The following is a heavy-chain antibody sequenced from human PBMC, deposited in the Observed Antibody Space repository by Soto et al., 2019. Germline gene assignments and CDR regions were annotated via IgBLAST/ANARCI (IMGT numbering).Heavy chain of an antibody. CDR2: MNPNSGNT. Sequence: ASVKVSCKASGYTFTNYDINWVRQATGQGLEWMGWMNPNSGNTGYAQKFQGRVTMTRNTSISTAYMELSSLRSEDTAVYYCARSGCCTNGVPYYYGMDVWGQGTTVTVSS. CDR1: GYTFTNYD. CDR3: ARSGCCTNGVPYYYGMDV. J-gene: IGHJ6*02. V-gene: IGHV1-8*01. D-gene: IGHD2-8*01.